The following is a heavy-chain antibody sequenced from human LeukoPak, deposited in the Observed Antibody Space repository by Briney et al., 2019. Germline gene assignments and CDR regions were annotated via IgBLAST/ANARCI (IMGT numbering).Heavy chain of an antibody. CDR1: GFTFGTYW. V-gene: IGHV3-7*01. CDR3: ARVLDSGGYSLSVLRY. D-gene: IGHD3-22*01. CDR2: IEQDGTKT. J-gene: IGHJ4*02. Sequence: GGSLRLSCAASGFTFGTYWMSWVRQAPGKGLEWVANIEQDGTKTNYGDSVKGRFTISRDNAKNSLYLQMSSLRVEDTAVYYCARVLDSGGYSLSVLRYWGQGTLVTDSS.